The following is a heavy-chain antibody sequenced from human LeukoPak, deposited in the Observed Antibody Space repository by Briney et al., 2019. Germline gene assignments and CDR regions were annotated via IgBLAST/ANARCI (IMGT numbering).Heavy chain of an antibody. CDR1: GFSFSTYW. J-gene: IGHJ4*02. CDR3: ARGVIPPDYGEDY. CDR2: IRQDGSEK. D-gene: IGHD4-17*01. V-gene: IGHV3-7*01. Sequence: PGGPLRLSCETSGFSFSTYWMSWVRQAPGKGLEWVANIRQDGSEKYYADSVKGRFTISRDNAKNSLYLQMNSLRAEDTAVYYCARGVIPPDYGEDYWGQGTLVTVSS.